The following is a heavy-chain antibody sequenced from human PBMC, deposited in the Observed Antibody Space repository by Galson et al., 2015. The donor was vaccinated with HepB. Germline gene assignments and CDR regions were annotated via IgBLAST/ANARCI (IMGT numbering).Heavy chain of an antibody. V-gene: IGHV3-30*03. D-gene: IGHD6-13*01. CDR1: GFTFSSYG. CDR2: ISYDGSNK. CDR3: ATRNSSRRTEITPDYYYMDV. J-gene: IGHJ6*03. Sequence: SLRLSCAASGFTFSSYGMHWVRQAPGKGLEWVAVISYDGSNKYYADSVKGRFTISRDNSKNTLYLQMNSLRAEDTAVYYCATRNSSRRTEITPDYYYMDVWGKGTTVTVSS.